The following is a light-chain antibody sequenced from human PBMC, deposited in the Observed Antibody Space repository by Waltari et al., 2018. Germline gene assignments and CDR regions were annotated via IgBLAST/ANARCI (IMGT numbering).Light chain of an antibody. CDR2: DVT. CDR3: CSYAGRYTYI. CDR1: SGDVGGHDF. V-gene: IGLV2-11*01. J-gene: IGLJ2*01. Sequence: QSALTQPRSVSGSPGQSVTISSTGTSGDVGGHDFVSWFQELPGTAPKLIIYDVTKGPSGVPDRFSGSKSANTASLTISGLQAEDEANYYCCSYAGRYTYIFGGGTKLTVL.